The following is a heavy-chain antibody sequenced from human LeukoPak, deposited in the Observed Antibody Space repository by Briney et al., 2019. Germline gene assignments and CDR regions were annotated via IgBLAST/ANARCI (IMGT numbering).Heavy chain of an antibody. D-gene: IGHD4-17*01. CDR1: GYIFSDYA. V-gene: IGHV1-3*01. CDR3: ARARWTSTVTTYYLDY. J-gene: IGHJ4*02. CDR2: INAGNGKT. Sequence: ASVKVSCKASGYIFSDYAIQWVRQAPGQGLEWMGWINAGNGKTKYSQKFQGRVTITRDTSASTAYMELSGLRSEDTAVYYCARARWTSTVTTYYLDYRGQGTLVTVSS.